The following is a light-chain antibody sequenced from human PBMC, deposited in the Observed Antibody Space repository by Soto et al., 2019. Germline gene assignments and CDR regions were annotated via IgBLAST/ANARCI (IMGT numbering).Light chain of an antibody. V-gene: IGKV1-27*01. CDR3: QKYNSAPWT. CDR2: GSS. CDR1: QGINIY. J-gene: IGKJ1*01. Sequence: DIQMTQSPSSLSASVGDRVTITCRASQGINIYLAWYQQKPGKVPKLLMYGSSTLQSGVPSRLSGSGSGTDFTLTISSLQPEDVATYYCQKYNSAPWTFGQGTKVEIK.